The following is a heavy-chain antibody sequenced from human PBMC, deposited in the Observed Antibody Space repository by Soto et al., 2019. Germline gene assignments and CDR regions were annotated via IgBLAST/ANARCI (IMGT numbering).Heavy chain of an antibody. D-gene: IGHD1-1*01. Sequence: EVQRLESWGGLVQPGGSLRLSCAASGFIFSNYAMSWVRQTPGKGLEWVSLIGGSGGVIYYTDSLEGRFTISRDNSKDTLYLQMNSLRAEDTAVYYCAGGTISSWYGYWGQGTLVTVSS. CDR3: AGGTISSWYGY. J-gene: IGHJ4*02. V-gene: IGHV3-23*01. CDR1: GFIFSNYA. CDR2: IGGSGGVI.